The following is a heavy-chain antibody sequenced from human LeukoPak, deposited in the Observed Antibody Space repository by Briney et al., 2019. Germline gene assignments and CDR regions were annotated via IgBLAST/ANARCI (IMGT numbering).Heavy chain of an antibody. J-gene: IGHJ4*02. CDR1: GYTFTGYY. V-gene: IGHV1-2*02. CDR2: INPNSGDT. Sequence: ASVKVSCKASGYTFTGYYMHWVRQASGQGLEWMGWINPNSGDTKHAQKFQGRVTMTRDTSISTAYMELSRLISDDTAVYYCVRGDTMVRGTLGYWGQGTLVTVSS. CDR3: VRGDTMVRGTLGY. D-gene: IGHD3-10*01.